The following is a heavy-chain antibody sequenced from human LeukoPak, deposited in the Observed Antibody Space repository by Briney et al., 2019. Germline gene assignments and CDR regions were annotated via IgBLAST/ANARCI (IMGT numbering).Heavy chain of an antibody. V-gene: IGHV3-48*03. J-gene: IGHJ6*02. CDR2: ISSSGSTI. Sequence: GGSLRLSCAASGFTLSSYEMNWVRQAPGKGLEWVSYISSSGSTIYYADSVKGRFTISRDNAKNSLYLQMNSLRAEDTAVYYCARVPITIFGVVILGCMDVWGQGTTVTVSS. CDR1: GFTLSSYE. D-gene: IGHD3-3*01. CDR3: ARVPITIFGVVILGCMDV.